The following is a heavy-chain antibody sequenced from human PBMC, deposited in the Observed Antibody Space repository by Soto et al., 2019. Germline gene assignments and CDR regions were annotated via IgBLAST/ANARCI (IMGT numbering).Heavy chain of an antibody. Sequence: GGSLRLSCAASGFTFSSYSMNWVRQAPGKGLEWVSSISSSSSYIYYADSVKGRFTISRDNAKNSLYLQMNSLRAEDTAVYYCARQDCSSSSCYLSSYYYYYGMDVWGQGTTVTVSS. J-gene: IGHJ6*02. V-gene: IGHV3-21*01. CDR1: GFTFSSYS. CDR2: ISSSSSYI. CDR3: ARQDCSSSSCYLSSYYYYYGMDV. D-gene: IGHD2-2*01.